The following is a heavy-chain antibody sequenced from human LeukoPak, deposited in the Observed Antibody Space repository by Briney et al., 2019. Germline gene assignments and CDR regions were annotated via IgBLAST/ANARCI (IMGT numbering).Heavy chain of an antibody. J-gene: IGHJ4*02. CDR1: SYTFTRYS. CDR3: ARSGRGTYYYFDL. CDR2: ISGSNGNT. V-gene: IGHV1-18*01. Sequence: GSVKVSCKASSYTFTRYSISWVRQAPGQGLEWMGWISGSNGNTNYAQKFLGRVTMTADTSTSTAYMELRSLTSDDTAVYYCARSGRGTYYYFDLWGQGTLVTVSS. D-gene: IGHD5-12*01.